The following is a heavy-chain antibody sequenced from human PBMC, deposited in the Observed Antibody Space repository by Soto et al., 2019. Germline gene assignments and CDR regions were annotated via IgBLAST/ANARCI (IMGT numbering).Heavy chain of an antibody. J-gene: IGHJ3*02. CDR2: IRNTGHS. V-gene: IGHV4-59*01. D-gene: IGHD3-10*01. Sequence: QVQLHESGPGLVKPSETLSLICTVSGGSLSTYHWNWIRPTPGKGLEWLGYIRNTGHSSYNPSLKSRVTMSLDTSKNQISLNLNSVTAADTAVYYCATSSVAPAFDIWGQGTVVTV. CDR1: GGSLSTYH. CDR3: ATSSVAPAFDI.